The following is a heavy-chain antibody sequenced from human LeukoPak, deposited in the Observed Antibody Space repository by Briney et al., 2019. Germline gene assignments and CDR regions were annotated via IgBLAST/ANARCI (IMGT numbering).Heavy chain of an antibody. J-gene: IGHJ4*02. CDR3: AKDDSSGYYYFDY. D-gene: IGHD3-22*01. CDR1: GGSISSGGYS. Sequence: SETLSLTCAVSGGSISSGGYSWSWIRQPPGKGLEWIGYIYHSGSTYYNPSLKSRVTISVDRSKNQFSLKLSSVTAADTAVYYCAKDDSSGYYYFDYWGQGTLVTVSS. CDR2: IYHSGST. V-gene: IGHV4-30-2*01.